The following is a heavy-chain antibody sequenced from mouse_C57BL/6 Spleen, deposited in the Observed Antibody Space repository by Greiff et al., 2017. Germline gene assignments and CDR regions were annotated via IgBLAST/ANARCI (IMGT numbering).Heavy chain of an antibody. D-gene: IGHD1-1*01. V-gene: IGHV1-22*01. CDR1: GYTFTDYY. CDR3: AKRHYDSGSIHFDY. J-gene: IGHJ2*01. Sequence: VQLQQSGPELVKPGASVKMSCKASGYTFTDYYMHWVKQSHGKSLEWIGRINPNNGDTSYNQKFKGKATMTVKKSSSTAYMELSSLTSEDSAVYYCAKRHYDSGSIHFDYWGQGTTLTVSS. CDR2: INPNNGDT.